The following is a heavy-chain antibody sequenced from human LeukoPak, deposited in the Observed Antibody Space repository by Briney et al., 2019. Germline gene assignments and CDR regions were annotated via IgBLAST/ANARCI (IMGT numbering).Heavy chain of an antibody. CDR2: IIPIFGTA. J-gene: IGHJ6*03. Sequence: SVKVSCKASGGTFSSYAISWVRQAPGQGLEWMGGIIPIFGTANYAQKFQGRVTITADESTSTAYMELSSLRSEDTAVYYCARGRCSSTSCQVPDYYYYYYMDVWGKGTTVTISS. CDR3: ARGRCSSTSCQVPDYYYYYYMDV. CDR1: GGTFSSYA. V-gene: IGHV1-69*13. D-gene: IGHD2-2*01.